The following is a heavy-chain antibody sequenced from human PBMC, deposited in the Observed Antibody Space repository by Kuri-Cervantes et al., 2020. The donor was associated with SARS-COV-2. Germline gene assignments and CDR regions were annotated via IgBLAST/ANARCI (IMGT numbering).Heavy chain of an antibody. CDR2: ISGSDDVT. Sequence: GESLKISCAASGFTFSNYAMTWVRQAPGKGLEWVSTISGSDDVTHLADSVKGRLTVSRDNSRNTLYLEMSSLRVEDTAVYYCAKRDAYSQGSYFDYWGHGTLVTVSS. CDR1: GFTFSNYA. D-gene: IGHD5-24*01. CDR3: AKRDAYSQGSYFDY. J-gene: IGHJ4*01. V-gene: IGHV3-23*01.